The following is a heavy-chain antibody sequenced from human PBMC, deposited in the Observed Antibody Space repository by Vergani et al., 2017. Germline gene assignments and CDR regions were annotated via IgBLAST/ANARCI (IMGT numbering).Heavy chain of an antibody. D-gene: IGHD3-10*01. CDR1: GFTFSSYA. J-gene: IGHJ4*02. CDR2: ISSNGGST. Sequence: EVQLVESGGGLVQPGGSLRLSCAASGFTFSSYAMHWVRQAPGKGLEYVSAISSNGGSTYYANSVKGRFTISRDNSKNTLYLQMGSLRAEDMAVYYCARDGGSRCNDYWGQGTLVTVSS. CDR3: ARDGGSRCNDY. V-gene: IGHV3-64*01.